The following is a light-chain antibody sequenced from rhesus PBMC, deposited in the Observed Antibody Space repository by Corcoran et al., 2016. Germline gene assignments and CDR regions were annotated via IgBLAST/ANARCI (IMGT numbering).Light chain of an antibody. CDR2: YAT. CDR3: QKYNYWPLT. J-gene: IGKJ4*01. V-gene: IGKV3-35*02. Sequence: ETVMMQSPATLSLSPGERATLSCRASQSVGSTLAWYQQKPGQAPRLLIYYATSRATGIPDRFSGSGSGTEFTLTISSLDPEDVGVYYFQKYNYWPLTFGGGTKVEIK. CDR1: QSVGST.